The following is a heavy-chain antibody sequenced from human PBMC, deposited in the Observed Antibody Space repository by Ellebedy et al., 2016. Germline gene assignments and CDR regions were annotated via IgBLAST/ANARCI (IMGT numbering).Heavy chain of an antibody. Sequence: GESLKISCAASGFTFGNAWMNCVRQAPGKGLEWVGRMQSKTDGGAADSAAPVKGRFTISRDDSKNTLYLQMNSLKTEDTAVYFCTTVYRYNYDSVWGQGTLVTVSS. CDR2: MQSKTDGGAA. CDR1: GFTFGNAW. CDR3: TTVYRYNYDSV. V-gene: IGHV3-15*01. D-gene: IGHD5-18*01. J-gene: IGHJ4*02.